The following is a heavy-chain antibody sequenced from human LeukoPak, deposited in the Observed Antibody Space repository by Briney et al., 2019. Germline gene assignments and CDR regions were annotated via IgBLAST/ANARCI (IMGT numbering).Heavy chain of an antibody. J-gene: IGHJ4*02. CDR3: ASSGSGYYDFGVYFDY. V-gene: IGHV4-59*01. D-gene: IGHD3-22*01. CDR1: GGSITNYY. Sequence: SETLSLTCSVSGGSITNYYWSWIRQPPGKRLEWIGFIYYSGSTNYNPSLQSRLTISVDPSKSQFSLKLNSVTAADTAVYYCASSGSGYYDFGVYFDYWGQGTLVTVSS. CDR2: IYYSGST.